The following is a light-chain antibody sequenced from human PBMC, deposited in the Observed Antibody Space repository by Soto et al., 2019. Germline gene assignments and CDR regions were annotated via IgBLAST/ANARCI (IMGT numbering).Light chain of an antibody. CDR1: SSNIGTYT. CDR2: TYD. J-gene: IGLJ2*01. Sequence: QAVVTQPPSVSGTPGQSITISCSGSSSNIGTYTLNWYQHLPGTAPKLLFSTYDQRPSGVADRFSGSKSGTSASLAISGLQSEEVADYFCAAWDETVYVVVFGGGTKLTVL. V-gene: IGLV1-44*01. CDR3: AAWDETVYVVV.